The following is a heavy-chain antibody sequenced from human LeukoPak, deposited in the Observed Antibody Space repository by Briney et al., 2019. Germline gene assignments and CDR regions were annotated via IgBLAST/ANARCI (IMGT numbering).Heavy chain of an antibody. V-gene: IGHV1-8*01. CDR2: MNPNSGNT. Sequence: ASVKVSCKASGYTFTSYDINWVRQATGQGLEWMGWMNPNSGNTGYAQKFQGRVTMTRNTSISTAYMELNSLRSEDTAVYYCARAPHYYGSGLYNWFDPWGQGTLVTVSS. CDR1: GYTFTSYD. D-gene: IGHD3-10*01. CDR3: ARAPHYYGSGLYNWFDP. J-gene: IGHJ5*02.